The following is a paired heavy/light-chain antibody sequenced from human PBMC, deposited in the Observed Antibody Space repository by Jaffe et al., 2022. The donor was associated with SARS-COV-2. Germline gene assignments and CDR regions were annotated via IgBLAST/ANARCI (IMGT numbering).Light chain of an antibody. V-gene: IGKV3-20*01. CDR1: QSVANSY. J-gene: IGKJ2*01. CDR3: QEYGSSYT. Sequence: EIVLTQSPGTLSLSPGERATLSCRASQSVANSYLAWYQQKPGQAPRLLLYGASRRATGIPDRFSGSGSGTDFSLTISRLEPEDFAVYYCQEYGSSYTFGQGTKLEI. CDR2: GAS.
Heavy chain of an antibody. D-gene: IGHD6-13*01. V-gene: IGHV1-2*02. CDR3: ARTDRGRAPAGFWVDC. CDR2: INPNSGGT. Sequence: QVQLVQSGAEVRKPGASVKVSCKASGYTFTGFYMHWVRQAPGQGLEWMGWINPNSGGTNYAQKFQGRVTMTRDTSISTAYMELTRLMSDDTAMYYCARTDRGRAPAGFWVDCWGQGTLVTVSS. J-gene: IGHJ4*02. CDR1: GYTFTGFY.